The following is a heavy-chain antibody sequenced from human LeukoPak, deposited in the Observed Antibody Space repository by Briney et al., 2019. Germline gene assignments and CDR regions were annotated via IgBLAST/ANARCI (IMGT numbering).Heavy chain of an antibody. V-gene: IGHV1-69*04. CDR2: IIPILGIA. CDR1: GGTFSSYA. Sequence: ASVKVSCKASGGTFSSYAISWVRQAPGKGLEWMGRIIPILGIANYAQKFQGRVTITADKSTSTAYMELSSLRSEDTAVYYCARDRTIVPAARNWFDPWGQGTLVTVSS. J-gene: IGHJ5*02. CDR3: ARDRTIVPAARNWFDP. D-gene: IGHD2-2*01.